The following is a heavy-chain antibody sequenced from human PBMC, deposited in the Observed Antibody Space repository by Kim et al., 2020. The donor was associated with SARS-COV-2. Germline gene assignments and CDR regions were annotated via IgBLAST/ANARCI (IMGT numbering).Heavy chain of an antibody. J-gene: IGHJ4*02. Sequence: SETLSLTCAVSGGSISSSNWWSWVRQPPGKGLEWIGEIYHSGSTNYNPSLKSRVTISVDKSKNQFSLKLSSVTAADTAVYYCARDFDYYGSGSYLSNGRLDYWGQGTLVTVSS. CDR1: GGSISSSNW. V-gene: IGHV4-4*02. D-gene: IGHD3-10*01. CDR3: ARDFDYYGSGSYLSNGRLDY. CDR2: IYHSGST.